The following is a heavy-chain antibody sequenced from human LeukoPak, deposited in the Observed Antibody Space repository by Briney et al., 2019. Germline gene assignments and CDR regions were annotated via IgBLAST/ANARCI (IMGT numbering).Heavy chain of an antibody. V-gene: IGHV3-21*01. CDR1: GFTFTTYS. D-gene: IGHD4-17*01. Sequence: GGSLRLSCEASGFTFTTYSMTWVRQAPGKGLEWVSIISSGSSAIFSADALKGRFTISRDDAKNLLYLDMNSLRAEDTAVYYCARGHTAVTRHFDFWGQGTLVTV. CDR3: ARGHTAVTRHFDF. CDR2: ISSGSSAI. J-gene: IGHJ4*02.